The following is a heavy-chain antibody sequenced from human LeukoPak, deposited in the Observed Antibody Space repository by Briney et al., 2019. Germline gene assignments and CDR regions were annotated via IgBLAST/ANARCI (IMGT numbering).Heavy chain of an antibody. V-gene: IGHV3-48*02. Sequence: GGSLRLSCAASGFIFDSYNMNWVRQAPGKGLEWVSHISSSSNTIYYADSVKGRFTISRDNAKNSLFLQMNSLRDEDTAVYYCARALSQYYYDSSSAYWGQRTMVTVSS. CDR2: ISSSSNTI. D-gene: IGHD3-22*01. CDR3: ARALSQYYYDSSSAY. CDR1: GFIFDSYN. J-gene: IGHJ4*02.